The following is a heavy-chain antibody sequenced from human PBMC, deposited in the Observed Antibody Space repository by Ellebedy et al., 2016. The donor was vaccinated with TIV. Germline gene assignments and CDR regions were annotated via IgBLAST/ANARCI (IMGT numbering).Heavy chain of an antibody. CDR3: ARARKVSGGGFDAFEV. CDR2: IFNSGIT. Sequence: SETLSLXCTVSGGSIGSYYWNYIRQPPGKGLEWIGYIFNSGITNYNPSLRSRVSISADTANNQLSLNLTSVTAADTALYYCARARKVSGGGFDAFEVWGQGTTVTVSS. J-gene: IGHJ3*01. V-gene: IGHV4-59*01. D-gene: IGHD6-25*01. CDR1: GGSIGSYY.